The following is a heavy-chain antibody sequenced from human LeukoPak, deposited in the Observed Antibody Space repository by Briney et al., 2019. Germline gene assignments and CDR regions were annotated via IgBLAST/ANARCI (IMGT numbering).Heavy chain of an antibody. CDR1: GFTFSSYS. V-gene: IGHV3-21*01. J-gene: IGHJ4*02. CDR3: ARETTVDYLPFDY. Sequence: GGSLRLSCAASGFTFSSYSMNWVRQAPGKGLEWVSSISSSSSYIYYADSVKGRFTISRDNAKNSLYLQMNSLGAEDTAVYYCARETTVDYLPFDYWGQGTLVTVPS. CDR2: ISSSSSYI. D-gene: IGHD4-17*01.